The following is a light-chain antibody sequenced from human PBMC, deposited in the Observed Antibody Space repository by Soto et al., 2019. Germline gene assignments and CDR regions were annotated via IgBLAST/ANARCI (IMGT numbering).Light chain of an antibody. CDR2: AAS. Sequence: DIQMTQSPSSLSASVGDRVTITCRASQSICNYLAWYQQKPGKAPKLLIYAASTLHSGVPSRFNGSGSGTEFTLTISSLQSEDVAIYYCQKHNSAPLTFGGGTKVEIK. V-gene: IGKV1-27*01. CDR3: QKHNSAPLT. CDR1: QSICNY. J-gene: IGKJ4*01.